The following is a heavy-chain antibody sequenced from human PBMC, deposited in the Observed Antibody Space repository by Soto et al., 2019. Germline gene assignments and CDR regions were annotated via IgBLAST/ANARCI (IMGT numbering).Heavy chain of an antibody. V-gene: IGHV3-33*01. CDR1: GFTFSSYG. CDR2: IWYDGSNK. CDR3: ARDEGYSSSSGPGI. J-gene: IGHJ4*02. Sequence: TGGSLRLSCAASGFTFSSYGMHWVRQAPGKGLEWVAVIWYDGSNKYYADSVKGRFTISRDNSKNTLYLQMNSLRAEDTAVYYCARDEGYSSSSGPGIWGQGTLVTVSS. D-gene: IGHD6-6*01.